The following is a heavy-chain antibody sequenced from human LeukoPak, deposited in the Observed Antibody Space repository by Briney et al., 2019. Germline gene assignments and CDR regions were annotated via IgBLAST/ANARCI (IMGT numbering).Heavy chain of an antibody. V-gene: IGHV1-18*04. Sequence: ASVKVSCKASGYPFTKYYIHWVRQAPGHGLEWMGWISASNGNTDYAQNFQGRVTMTTDTSTSTAYMELKSLRSDDTAVYYCAREGRLAPWLVPGGWFDPWGQGTLVTVSS. CDR2: ISASNGNT. CDR1: GYPFTKYY. J-gene: IGHJ5*02. D-gene: IGHD6-19*01. CDR3: AREGRLAPWLVPGGWFDP.